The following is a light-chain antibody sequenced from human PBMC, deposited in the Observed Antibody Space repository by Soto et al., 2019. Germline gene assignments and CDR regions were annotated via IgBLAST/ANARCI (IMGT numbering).Light chain of an antibody. J-gene: IGLJ3*02. CDR2: LNTDGSL. V-gene: IGLV4-69*01. CDR1: DDHSSYA. CDR3: QTWGNGIQV. Sequence: QAVVTQPPSASASLGASVKLTCTLSDDHSSYAIAWHQQHPGKGPRYLMRLNTDGSLTKADGVPDRFSGSRSGAERYLTISSLQSEDEADYYCQTWGNGIQVFAEGTKLTVL.